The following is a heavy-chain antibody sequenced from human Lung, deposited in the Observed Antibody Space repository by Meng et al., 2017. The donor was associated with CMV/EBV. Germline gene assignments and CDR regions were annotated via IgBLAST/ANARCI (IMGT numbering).Heavy chain of an antibody. D-gene: IGHD6-13*01. V-gene: IGHV4-30-4*08. CDR3: ARDNIAAAGTEGY. CDR2: IYYSGST. Sequence: LTXTVSGGSISSGDYYWSWIRQPPGKGLEWIGYIYYSGSTYYNPSLKSRVTISVDTSKNQFSLKLSSVTAADTAVYYCARDNIAAAGTEGYWGQGTLVTVSS. J-gene: IGHJ4*02. CDR1: GGSISSGDYY.